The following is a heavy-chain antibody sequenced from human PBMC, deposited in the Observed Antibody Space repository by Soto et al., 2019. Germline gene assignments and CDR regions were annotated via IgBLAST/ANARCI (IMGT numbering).Heavy chain of an antibody. CDR1: GGTFSSYA. D-gene: IGHD4-17*01. V-gene: IGHV1-69*01. CDR2: IIPIFGTA. CDR3: ARDSGGTTVAFGMDV. Sequence: QVQLVQSGAEVKKPGSSVKVSCKASGGTFSSYAISWVRQAPGQGLEWMGGIIPIFGTANYAQKFQGRVTITAGESTSTAYMELSSLSSENTAVYYCARDSGGTTVAFGMDVWGQGTTVTVSS. J-gene: IGHJ6*02.